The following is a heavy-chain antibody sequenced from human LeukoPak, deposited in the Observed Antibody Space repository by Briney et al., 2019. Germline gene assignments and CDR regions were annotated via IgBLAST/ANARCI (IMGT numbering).Heavy chain of an antibody. J-gene: IGHJ4*02. D-gene: IGHD5-24*01. CDR3: ARDPGWLQSANYFDY. CDR2: ISAYNGNT. Sequence: VASVKVSCTASGYTFTSYGISWVRQAPGQGLEWMGWISAYNGNTNYAQKLQGRVTMTTDTSTSTAYMELRSLRSEDTAVYYCARDPGWLQSANYFDYWGQGTLVTVSS. CDR1: GYTFTSYG. V-gene: IGHV1-18*01.